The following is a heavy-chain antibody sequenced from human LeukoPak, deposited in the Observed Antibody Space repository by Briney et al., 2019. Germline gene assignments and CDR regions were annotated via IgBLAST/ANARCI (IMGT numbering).Heavy chain of an antibody. Sequence: GGSLRLSCAASGFTFSSYAMSWVRQAPGKGLEWVSAISGGGGSTYYADSVKGRFTISRDNSKHTLYLQMNSLRAEDTAIYYCAKDQNILTGPYYFDYWGQGTLVTVSS. CDR2: ISGGGGST. V-gene: IGHV3-23*01. CDR1: GFTFSSYA. J-gene: IGHJ4*02. CDR3: AKDQNILTGPYYFDY. D-gene: IGHD3-9*01.